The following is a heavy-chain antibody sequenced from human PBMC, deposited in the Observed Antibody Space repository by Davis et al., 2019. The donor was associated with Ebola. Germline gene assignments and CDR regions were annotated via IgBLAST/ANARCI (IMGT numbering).Heavy chain of an antibody. CDR1: GFTFSSYA. CDR2: INSDGSST. V-gene: IGHV3-74*01. Sequence: HTGGSLRLSCAASGFTFSSYAMSWVRQAPGKGLVWVSRINSDGSSTSYADSVQGRFTISRDNSKNTLYLQMNSLRAEDTAVYYCARDKESIHTIFGVVPSFLIDYWGQGTLVTVSS. J-gene: IGHJ4*02. CDR3: ARDKESIHTIFGVVPSFLIDY. D-gene: IGHD3-3*01.